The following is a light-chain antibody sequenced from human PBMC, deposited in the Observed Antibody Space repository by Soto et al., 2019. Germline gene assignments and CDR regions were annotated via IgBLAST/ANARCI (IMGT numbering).Light chain of an antibody. V-gene: IGLV3-1*01. CDR3: QAWDSSTGVV. Sequence: SYELTQPPSVSVSPGQTASIPCSGDKLGDRFACWYQQKPGQSPVMVIYQDTRRPSGIPERFSGSNSGNTATLTISGTQAMDEADYYCQAWDSSTGVVFGGGTKLTVI. J-gene: IGLJ2*01. CDR2: QDT. CDR1: KLGDRF.